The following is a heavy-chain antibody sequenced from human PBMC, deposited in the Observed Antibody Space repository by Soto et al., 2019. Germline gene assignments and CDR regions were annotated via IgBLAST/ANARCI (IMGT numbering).Heavy chain of an antibody. CDR3: AKDLTYNDVWSGYPAPDY. V-gene: IGHV3-23*01. Sequence: PGGSLRLSCAASGFTFSTDAMNWVRQAPGKGLEWVSAISGRGGSTYYADSVKGRFTISRDNSKNILYLQLDSLRAEDTALYYCAKDLTYNDVWSGYPAPDYWGQGTLVTVSS. J-gene: IGHJ4*02. CDR2: ISGRGGST. CDR1: GFTFSTDA. D-gene: IGHD3-3*01.